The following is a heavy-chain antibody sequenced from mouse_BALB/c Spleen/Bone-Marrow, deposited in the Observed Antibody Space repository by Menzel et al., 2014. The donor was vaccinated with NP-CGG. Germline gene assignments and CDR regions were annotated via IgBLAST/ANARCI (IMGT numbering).Heavy chain of an antibody. Sequence: EVKLVESGGGLVKPGGSLKLSCAASGFAFSSYDMSWVRQTPEKRLEWVAYISSGGGSTYYPDTVKGRFTISRDNAKNTLYLQMSSLKSEDTAMYYCARHKLGRWYFDVWGAGTRSPSPQ. V-gene: IGHV5-12-1*01. CDR1: GFAFSSYD. D-gene: IGHD4-1*01. CDR3: ARHKLGRWYFDV. CDR2: ISSGGGST. J-gene: IGHJ1*01.